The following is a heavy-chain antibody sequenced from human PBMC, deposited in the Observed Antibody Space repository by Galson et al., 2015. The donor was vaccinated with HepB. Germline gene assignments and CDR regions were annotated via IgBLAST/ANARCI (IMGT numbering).Heavy chain of an antibody. CDR1: GGFTSHW. V-gene: IGHV4-4*02. Sequence: ETLSLTCAVSGGFTSHWWSWVRQPPGKGLEWIGEIFHGGTTNYNPSLKSRVTISVDNSENQFSLKLNSVTAADTAVYYCARHFASSATFDSWGQGTLVTVSS. D-gene: IGHD2/OR15-2a*01. CDR2: IFHGGTT. J-gene: IGHJ4*02. CDR3: ARHFASSATFDS.